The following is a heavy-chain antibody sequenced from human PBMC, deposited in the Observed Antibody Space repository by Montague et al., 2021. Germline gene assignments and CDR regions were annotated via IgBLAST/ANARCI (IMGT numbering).Heavy chain of an antibody. J-gene: IGHJ5*01. CDR1: GFTFSNYA. D-gene: IGHD3-3*01. CDR2: IYSVGSAT. CDR3: AKTSDYSVHDILDFWETPKSSDP. Sequence: SLRLSCAASGFTFSNYAMNWVRQAPGKGLQWVSVIYSVGSATIYEDSVEGRFTISRDNSKDTLYLQMSSLRSEDTAVYYCAKTSDYSVHDILDFWETPKSSDPWGRGTLVTVSS. V-gene: IGHV3-23*03.